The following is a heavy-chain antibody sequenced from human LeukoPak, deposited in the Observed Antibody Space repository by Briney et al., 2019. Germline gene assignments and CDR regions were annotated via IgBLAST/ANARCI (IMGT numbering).Heavy chain of an antibody. J-gene: IGHJ4*02. Sequence: GASVRVSCKASVYTFTGYYIHWVRQAPGQGLEWMGRINPSGGVTKYAQKFQGRVTMARDTSISTAYMELSRLTSDDTAVYFCARRYCSGISCYPDYWGQGTLVTVSS. D-gene: IGHD2-15*01. CDR3: ARRYCSGISCYPDY. CDR2: INPSGGVT. V-gene: IGHV1-2*02. CDR1: VYTFTGYY.